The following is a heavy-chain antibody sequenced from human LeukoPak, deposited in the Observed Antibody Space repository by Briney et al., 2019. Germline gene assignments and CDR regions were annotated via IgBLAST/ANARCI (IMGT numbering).Heavy chain of an antibody. CDR1: GYTFTGYY. D-gene: IGHD1-26*01. Sequence: GASVKVSCKASGYTFTGYYMYWVRQAPGQGLEWMGWINPNSGGTNYAQKFQGRVTMTRDTSISTAYMELSRLRSDDTAVYYCASRSEWELPSGDAFDIWGQGTMVTVSS. J-gene: IGHJ3*02. V-gene: IGHV1-2*02. CDR2: INPNSGGT. CDR3: ASRSEWELPSGDAFDI.